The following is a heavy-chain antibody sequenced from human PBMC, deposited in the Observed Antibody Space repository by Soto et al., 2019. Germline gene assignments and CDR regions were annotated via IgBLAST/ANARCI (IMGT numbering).Heavy chain of an antibody. D-gene: IGHD4-17*01. V-gene: IGHV1-69*02. Sequence: GASVKVSCKASGGTFSSYTISWVRQAPGQGLEWMGRIIPILGIANYAQKFQGRVTITADKSPSTAYMELSSLRSEDTAVYYCASPDYGGNSDFDYWGQGTLVTVSS. CDR1: GGTFSSYT. CDR2: IIPILGIA. CDR3: ASPDYGGNSDFDY. J-gene: IGHJ4*02.